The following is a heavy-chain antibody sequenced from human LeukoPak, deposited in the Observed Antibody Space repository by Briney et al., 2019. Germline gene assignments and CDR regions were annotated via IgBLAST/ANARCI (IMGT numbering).Heavy chain of an antibody. J-gene: IGHJ4*02. Sequence: PGGSLRLSCAASGLTFDDYAMHWVRQGPGKGLEWISGITWNTDTIGYADSVMGRFTISRDNAKNSLYLQMNSLRAEDTALYYCAKDIPVGATPYYFDSWGQGTLVTVSS. CDR1: GLTFDDYA. V-gene: IGHV3-9*01. D-gene: IGHD1-26*01. CDR2: ITWNTDTI. CDR3: AKDIPVGATPYYFDS.